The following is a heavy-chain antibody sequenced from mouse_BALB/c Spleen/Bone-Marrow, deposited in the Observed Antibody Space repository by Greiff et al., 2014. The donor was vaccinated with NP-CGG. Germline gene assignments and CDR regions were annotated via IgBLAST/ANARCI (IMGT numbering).Heavy chain of an antibody. CDR1: GYTFTNYW. CDR2: IYPGDGDT. CDR3: ARRGYDEGSYFPMDY. D-gene: IGHD2-14*01. J-gene: IGHJ4*01. Sequence: QVQLQQSGAELARPGASVKLSCKASGYTFTNYWIQWVKQRPGQGLEWIGTIYPGDGDTRYTQNFKGKATLNADKSSNTAYMQLSSLASEDSAVYYCARRGYDEGSYFPMDYWGQGTSVTVSS. V-gene: IGHV1-87*01.